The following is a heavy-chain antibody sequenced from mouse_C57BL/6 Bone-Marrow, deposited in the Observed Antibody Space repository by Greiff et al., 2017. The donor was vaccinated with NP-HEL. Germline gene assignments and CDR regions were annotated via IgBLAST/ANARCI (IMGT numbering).Heavy chain of an antibody. CDR1: GFTFSNYW. Sequence: EVQLVESGGGLVQPGGSMKLSCVASGFTFSNYWMNWVRQSPEKGLEWVAQIRLKSDNYATHYAESVKGRFTISRDDSKSSVYLQMNNLRAEDTGIYYCTGGGGYFDVWGTGTTVTVSS. CDR3: TGGGGYFDV. CDR2: IRLKSDNYAT. V-gene: IGHV6-3*01. J-gene: IGHJ1*03.